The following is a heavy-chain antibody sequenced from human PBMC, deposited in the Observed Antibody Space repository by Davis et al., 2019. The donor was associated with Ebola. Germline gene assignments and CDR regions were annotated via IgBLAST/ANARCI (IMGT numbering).Heavy chain of an antibody. CDR1: GYTFTTYG. D-gene: IGHD3-3*01. V-gene: IGHV1-18*04. Sequence: AASVKVSCKASGYTFTTYGITWVRQAPGQGLEWVGWISAYNGHANYEQKLHGRVTMTTDTSTSTAYMELRSLRSDDTAVYYCARGGGDFWSGYYQYYYNGMDVWGQGTTVTVSS. J-gene: IGHJ6*02. CDR3: ARGGGDFWSGYYQYYYNGMDV. CDR2: ISAYNGHA.